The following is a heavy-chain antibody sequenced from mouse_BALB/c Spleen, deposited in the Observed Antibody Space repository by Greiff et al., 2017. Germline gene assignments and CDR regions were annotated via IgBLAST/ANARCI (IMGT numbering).Heavy chain of an antibody. CDR2: ISSGSSTI. D-gene: IGHD2-14*01. CDR3: ARGGTPFDY. J-gene: IGHJ2*01. CDR1: GFTFSSFG. Sequence: EVKLVESGGGLVQPGGSRKLSCAASGFTFSSFGMHWVRQAPEKGLEWVAYISSGSSTIYYADTVKGRFTISRDNPKNTLFLQMTSLRSEDTAMYYCARGGTPFDYWGQGTTLTVSS. V-gene: IGHV5-17*02.